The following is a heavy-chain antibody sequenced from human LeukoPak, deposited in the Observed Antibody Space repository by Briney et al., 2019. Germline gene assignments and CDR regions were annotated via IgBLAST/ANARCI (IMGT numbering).Heavy chain of an antibody. CDR2: IYYSGST. CDR3: ARHIALRNWFDP. J-gene: IGHJ5*02. CDR1: GGSISSSSYY. D-gene: IGHD2-21*01. Sequence: PSETLSLTCTVSGGSISSSSYYWGWIRQPPGKGLEWIGNIYYSGSTYYIPSLKSRVTISVDTSKNQFSLKLSSVTAADTAVYYCARHIALRNWFDPWGQGTLVTVSS. V-gene: IGHV4-39*01.